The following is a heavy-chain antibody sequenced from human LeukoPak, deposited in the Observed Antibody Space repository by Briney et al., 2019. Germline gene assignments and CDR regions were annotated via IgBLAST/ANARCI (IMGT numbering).Heavy chain of an antibody. V-gene: IGHV3-23*01. CDR3: AKSTLLLWFGED. CDR1: GFTFSGYA. CDR2: ISGSGGST. J-gene: IGHJ4*02. Sequence: GGSLRLSCAASGFTFSGYAMSWVRQAPGKGLEWVSAISGSGGSTYYADSVKGRFTISRDNPKNTLYLQMNSLRAEDTAVYYCAKSTLLLWFGEDWGQGTLVTVSS. D-gene: IGHD3-10*01.